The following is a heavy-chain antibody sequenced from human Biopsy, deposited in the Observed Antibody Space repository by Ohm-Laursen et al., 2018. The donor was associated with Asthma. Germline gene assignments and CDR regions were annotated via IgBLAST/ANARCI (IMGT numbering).Heavy chain of an antibody. D-gene: IGHD3-9*01. V-gene: IGHV1-3*01. J-gene: IGHJ3*02. CDR3: ARTYYDFLTGQVNDVFAI. Sequence: ASVKVSCKASGYTFTSYAMHWVRRAPGQRLEWMGWINAGNGNTKYSQKFQGRVTITRDTSASTAYMDLSSLRSEDTAVYYCARTYYDFLTGQVNDVFAIWGQGTMVTVSS. CDR2: INAGNGNT. CDR1: GYTFTSYA.